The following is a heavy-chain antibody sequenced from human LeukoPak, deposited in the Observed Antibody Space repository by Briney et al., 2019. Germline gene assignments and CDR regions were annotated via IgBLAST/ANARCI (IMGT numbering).Heavy chain of an antibody. Sequence: GGSLRLSCAASGFTFINTWMNWVRQAPGKGLEWVSRVKSKADGGTADYAAPVKGRFTISRDDSKNTLYLQVNSLKAEDTAMYFCTKAAFYYTSGSLDYWGQGTLVTVSS. V-gene: IGHV3-15*07. CDR3: TKAAFYYTSGSLDY. D-gene: IGHD3-10*01. J-gene: IGHJ4*02. CDR1: GFTFINTW. CDR2: VKSKADGGTA.